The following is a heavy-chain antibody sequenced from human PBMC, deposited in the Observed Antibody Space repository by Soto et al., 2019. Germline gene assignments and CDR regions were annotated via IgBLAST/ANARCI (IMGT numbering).Heavy chain of an antibody. CDR1: GYSFTSYW. Sequence: DVQLVQSGAEVKKPGESLRISCKGSGYSFTSYWISWVRQMPGKGLEWMGRIDPSDSYTNYSPSFQGHVTISADKSISTAYLQWSSLKASDTAMYYCALREVGYCSSTSCQYSLGEDYWGQGTLVTVSS. CDR2: IDPSDSYT. V-gene: IGHV5-10-1*03. J-gene: IGHJ4*02. D-gene: IGHD2-2*01. CDR3: ALREVGYCSSTSCQYSLGEDY.